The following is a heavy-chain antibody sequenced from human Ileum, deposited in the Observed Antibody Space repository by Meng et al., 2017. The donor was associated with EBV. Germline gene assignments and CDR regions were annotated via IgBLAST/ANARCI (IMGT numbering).Heavy chain of an antibody. Sequence: LQRQVSGPGLVKPSGTLSLTCSVAGDSLSSSRYYCDWIRQTPGKGLEWVGDFYLCGSTYYNPSLMSRVTISGDTSKNQFSLKLTSVTAADTAIYYCAREDSSGWFRVDYWGPGSLVTVSS. CDR1: GDSLSSSRYY. J-gene: IGHJ4*02. D-gene: IGHD6-19*01. CDR3: AREDSSGWFRVDY. V-gene: IGHV4-39*07. CDR2: FYLCGST.